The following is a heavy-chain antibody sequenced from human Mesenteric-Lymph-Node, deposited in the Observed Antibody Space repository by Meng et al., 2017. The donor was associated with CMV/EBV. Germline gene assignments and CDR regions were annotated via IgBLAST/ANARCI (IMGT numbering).Heavy chain of an antibody. J-gene: IGHJ6*02. V-gene: IGHV3-48*03. CDR2: LSNTGNTM. Sequence: GGSLRLSCAAFGFKSSSYEMNWVRQAPGKGLEWLSYLSNTGNTMHYADSVKGRFTISRDNAKNSLFLQMNSLRVEDTAVYYCARGYEFLQDSGMDVWGQGTTVTVSS. D-gene: IGHD6-13*01. CDR3: ARGYEFLQDSGMDV. CDR1: GFKSSSYE.